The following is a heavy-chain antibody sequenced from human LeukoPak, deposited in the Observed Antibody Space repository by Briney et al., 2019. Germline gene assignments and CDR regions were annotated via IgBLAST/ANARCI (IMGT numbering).Heavy chain of an antibody. CDR1: GFTFSSYS. J-gene: IGHJ6*03. CDR2: ISSSSSYI. V-gene: IGHV3-21*01. D-gene: IGHD2-21*01. Sequence: GGSLRLSCAASGFTFSSYSMNWVRQAPGKGLEWVSSISSSSSYIYYADSVKGRFTISRDNAKNSLYLQMNSLRAEDMAVYYCARGDYDYYYMDVWGKGTTVTVSS. CDR3: ARGDYDYYYMDV.